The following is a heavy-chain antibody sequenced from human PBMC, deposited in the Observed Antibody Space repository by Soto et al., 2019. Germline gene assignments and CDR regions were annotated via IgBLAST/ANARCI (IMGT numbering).Heavy chain of an antibody. J-gene: IGHJ4*02. Sequence: PGGSLRLSCAASGFTVTNYHMHWVRQAPGKGLEWVTYISGSTTDINYADSVKGRFTISRDNAKNSLYLQMDSLRDEDTAVYCCAAFASADYLGGHYWGQGTLVTVSS. CDR1: GFTVTNYH. D-gene: IGHD4-17*01. CDR2: ISGSTTDI. CDR3: AAFASADYLGGHY. V-gene: IGHV3-48*02.